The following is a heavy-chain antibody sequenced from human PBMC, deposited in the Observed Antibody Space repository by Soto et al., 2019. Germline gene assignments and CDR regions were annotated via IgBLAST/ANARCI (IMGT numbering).Heavy chain of an antibody. V-gene: IGHV3-23*01. CDR3: AKERYCSATSCYGGFDF. J-gene: IGHJ3*01. D-gene: IGHD3-9*01. CDR1: GFTFTSYA. CDR2: ISAGGANT. Sequence: HPGGSLRLSCAASGFTFTSYAMSWVRQAPGRGLEWVSTISAGGANTQYAESLKGHFTISRDNSKNTLHLQMNTLRAEDTAVYYCAKERYCSATSCYGGFDFWGQGTVVTVSS.